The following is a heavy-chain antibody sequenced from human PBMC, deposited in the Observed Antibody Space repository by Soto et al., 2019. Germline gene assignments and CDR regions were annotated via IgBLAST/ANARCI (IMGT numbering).Heavy chain of an antibody. D-gene: IGHD4-17*01. CDR2: IYPGDSDT. V-gene: IGHV5-51*01. Sequence: PGESLKISCKGSGYSFTSYWIGWVRQMPGKGLEWMGIIYPGDSDTRYSPSFQGQVTISADKSISTAYLQWSSLKASDTAMYYCARAFCDYGQAMGDFDYWGQGTMGTVSS. CDR3: ARAFCDYGQAMGDFDY. CDR1: GYSFTSYW. J-gene: IGHJ4*02.